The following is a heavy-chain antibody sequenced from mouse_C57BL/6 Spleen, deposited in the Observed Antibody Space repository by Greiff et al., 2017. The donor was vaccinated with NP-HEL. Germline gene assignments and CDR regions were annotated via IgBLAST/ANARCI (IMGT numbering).Heavy chain of an antibody. Sequence: EVQLQESGPELVKPGASVKISCKASGYSFTDYNMNWVKQSNGKSLEWIGVINPNYGTTSYNQKFKGKATLTVDQSSSTAYMQLNSLTSEDSAVYYCARTITTVVATRDAMDYWGQGTSVTVSS. V-gene: IGHV1-39*01. J-gene: IGHJ4*01. CDR1: GYSFTDYN. CDR3: ARTITTVVATRDAMDY. CDR2: INPNYGTT. D-gene: IGHD1-1*01.